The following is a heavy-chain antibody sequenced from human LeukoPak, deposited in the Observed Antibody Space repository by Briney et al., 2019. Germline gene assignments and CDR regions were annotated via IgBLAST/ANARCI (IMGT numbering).Heavy chain of an antibody. J-gene: IGHJ4*02. CDR1: GFAFGDFA. V-gene: IGHV3-49*03. D-gene: IGHD2-2*01. CDR3: TRDDRYCSTTSCPYFDF. Sequence: GGSLRLSCTASGFAFGDFAMSWFRQAPGKGLEWVGFIRSKAYGGTTEYAAPVKGRFTISRDDSKSIAYLQMNSLKTEDTAVYYCTRDDRYCSTTSCPYFDFWGQGTLVTVSS. CDR2: IRSKAYGGTT.